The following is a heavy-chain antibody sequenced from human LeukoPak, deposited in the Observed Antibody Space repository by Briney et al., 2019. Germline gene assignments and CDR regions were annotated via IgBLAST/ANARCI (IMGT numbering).Heavy chain of an antibody. CDR2: MKPNSGNT. CDR3: ATELRWNDH. V-gene: IGHV1-8*01. Sequence: GASVKVSCKASGYTFTNYDINWVRQATGQGLEWMGYMKPNSGNTGYAQKFQGRVTMTRDTSISTAYMELSSLTSEDTAVYYCATELRWNDHWGQGTLVTVSS. D-gene: IGHD4-23*01. CDR1: GYTFTNYD. J-gene: IGHJ5*02.